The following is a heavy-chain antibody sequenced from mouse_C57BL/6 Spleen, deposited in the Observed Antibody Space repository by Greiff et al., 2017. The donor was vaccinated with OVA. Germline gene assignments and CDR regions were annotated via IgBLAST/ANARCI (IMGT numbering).Heavy chain of an antibody. J-gene: IGHJ1*03. V-gene: IGHV1-39*01. D-gene: IGHD2-1*01. CDR2: INPNYGTT. CDR3: ARGDYGNYHWYFDV. CDR1: GYSFTDYN. Sequence: EVQLQQSGPELVKPGASVKISCKASGYSFTDYNMNWVKQSNGKSLEWIGVINPNYGTTSYNQKFKGKATLTVDQSSSTAYMQLNSLTSEDSAVYDCARGDYGNYHWYFDVWGTGTTVTVSS.